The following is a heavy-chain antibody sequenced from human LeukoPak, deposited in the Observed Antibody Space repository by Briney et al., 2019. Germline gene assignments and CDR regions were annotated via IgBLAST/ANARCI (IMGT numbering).Heavy chain of an antibody. D-gene: IGHD3-10*01. CDR1: GFTFSSYT. Sequence: GGSLRLSCAASGFTFSSYTMNWVRQAPGKGLEWVSSISSSSTYIYHAEPVKGRFTISRDNAKNSLYLQMNSLRAEDTAVYYCARAYASGSYYRGLDVWGQGTTVTVSS. J-gene: IGHJ6*02. CDR2: ISSSSTYI. CDR3: ARAYASGSYYRGLDV. V-gene: IGHV3-21*06.